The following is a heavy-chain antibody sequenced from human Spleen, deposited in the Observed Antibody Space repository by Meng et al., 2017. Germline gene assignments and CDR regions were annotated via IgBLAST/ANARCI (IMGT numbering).Heavy chain of an antibody. V-gene: IGHV3-74*01. CDR2: INTDGSAT. D-gene: IGHD1-1*01. J-gene: IGHJ4*02. Sequence: GGSLRLSCAASGFTFSTYWMHWVRQAPGEGLVWVSRINTDGSATAYADPVKGRFTISRDNAKNTLYLQMNILRAEDTAVYYCVRVQLVPPFDYWGQGTLVTVSS. CDR3: VRVQLVPPFDY. CDR1: GFTFSTYW.